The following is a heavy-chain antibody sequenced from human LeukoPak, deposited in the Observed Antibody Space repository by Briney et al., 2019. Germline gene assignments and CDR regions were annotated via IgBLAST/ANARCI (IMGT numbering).Heavy chain of an antibody. CDR3: ARGGLIVTTIFSAFDI. J-gene: IGHJ3*02. CDR2: INPNNGGT. CDR1: GYTFTGYY. Sequence: EASVKVSCKASGYTFTGYYMHWVRQAPGQGLEWMGWINPNNGGTDYAQKFQGRVTMTRDTSISTAHMELSRLRSDDTAVYYCARGGLIVTTIFSAFDIWGQGTMVTVSS. D-gene: IGHD5-12*01. V-gene: IGHV1-2*02.